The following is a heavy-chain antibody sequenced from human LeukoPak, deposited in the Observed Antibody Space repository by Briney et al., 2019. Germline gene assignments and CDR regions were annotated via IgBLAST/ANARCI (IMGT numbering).Heavy chain of an antibody. CDR1: RFTFSSYE. J-gene: IGHJ2*01. D-gene: IGHD2-2*01. CDR3: ARGASRSYWYFDL. CDR2: ISSNGVST. V-gene: IGHV3-48*03. Sequence: PGRSLRLSCAASRFTFSSYEMNWVRQAPGKGLEWVSYISSNGVSTFYADSLKGRFAISRDNAKNLLYLQMNSLRVDDTATYYCARGASRSYWYFDLWGRGTLVTVSS.